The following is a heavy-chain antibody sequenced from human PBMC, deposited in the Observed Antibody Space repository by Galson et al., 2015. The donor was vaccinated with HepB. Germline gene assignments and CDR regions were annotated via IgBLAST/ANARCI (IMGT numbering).Heavy chain of an antibody. V-gene: IGHV1-18*04. J-gene: IGHJ4*02. CDR2: ISVYNNNR. D-gene: IGHD3-9*01. CDR3: ARTIAGDTGYAYSFEF. Sequence: SVKVSCKASGYTFAAHGISWIRQAPGEGLEWVGWISVYNNNRKYGQRFQGRVTMSADLSTSTAYMELTSLRSDDTAVYYCARTIAGDTGYAYSFEFWGQGTLVTVSS. CDR1: GYTFAAHG.